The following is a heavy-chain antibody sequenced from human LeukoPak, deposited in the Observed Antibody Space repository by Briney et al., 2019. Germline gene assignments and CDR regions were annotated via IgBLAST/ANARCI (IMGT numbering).Heavy chain of an antibody. D-gene: IGHD6-13*01. V-gene: IGHV3-30-3*01. CDR3: ARLSVYSSTWFVLYYIDY. CDR2: ISYDGSNK. J-gene: IGHJ4*02. Sequence: GGSLRLSCAASGFTFSSYAMHWVRQAPGKGLEWVAVISYDGSNKYYADSVKGRFTISRDNSKNTLYLQMNSLRAEDTAVYYCARLSVYSSTWFVLYYIDYWGQGTLVTVSS. CDR1: GFTFSSYA.